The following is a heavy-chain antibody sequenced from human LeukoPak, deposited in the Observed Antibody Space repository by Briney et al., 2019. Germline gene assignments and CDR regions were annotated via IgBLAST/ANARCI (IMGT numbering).Heavy chain of an antibody. CDR3: ARDLPGSGYDEFDY. Sequence: ASVKVSCKASGYTFTGYYMHWVRQAPGQGLEWMGWINPNSGGTNYAQKFQGRVTMTRDTSISTAYMELSRLRSDDTAVYYCARDLPGSGYDEFDYWGQGTLVTVSS. J-gene: IGHJ4*02. V-gene: IGHV1-2*02. CDR2: INPNSGGT. CDR1: GYTFTGYY. D-gene: IGHD5-12*01.